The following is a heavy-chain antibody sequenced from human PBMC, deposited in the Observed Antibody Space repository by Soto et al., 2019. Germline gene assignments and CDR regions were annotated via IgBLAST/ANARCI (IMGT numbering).Heavy chain of an antibody. Sequence: QITLKESGPTLVKPTQTLTLTCTFSGFSLSTSGVGVGWIRQPPGKALEWLAVIYWDDSKTYSPSLQSRLTITKHASRVQVVRTIPNMDPVDTATCYCAHKGSGSRAIDYWGQGALVTVSS. CDR3: AHKGSGSRAIDY. J-gene: IGHJ4*02. CDR1: GFSLSTSGVG. V-gene: IGHV2-5*02. D-gene: IGHD3-10*01. CDR2: IYWDDSK.